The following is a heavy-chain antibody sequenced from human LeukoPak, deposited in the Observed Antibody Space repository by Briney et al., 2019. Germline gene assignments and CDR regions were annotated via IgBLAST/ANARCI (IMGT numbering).Heavy chain of an antibody. CDR1: GGSIISYC. D-gene: IGHD6-13*01. CDR2: TYYSGTT. V-gene: IGHV4-59*08. CDR3: ARQNPAAAGQGLDY. J-gene: IGHJ4*02. Sequence: PSETLSLTCTVSGGSIISYCWSWIRQPPGKGLEWIGYTYYSGTTNYNPSLKSRVTISVDTSKNQFSLKLTSVTAADTAVHYCARQNPAAAGQGLDYWGQGTLVTVSS.